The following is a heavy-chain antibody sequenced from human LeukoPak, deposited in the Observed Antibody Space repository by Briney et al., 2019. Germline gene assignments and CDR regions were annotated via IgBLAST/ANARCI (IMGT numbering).Heavy chain of an antibody. CDR3: ARDGYGNNYMDV. Sequence: GGSLRLSCAASGFSVISNFMSWVRQAPGKGLEWVSVIYSGGTTYYADSVKGRFTISRDNSKNTLSLQMNSLRAKDTAVYYCARDGYGNNYMDVWGKGTTVTVSS. CDR2: IYSGGTT. CDR1: GFSVISNF. D-gene: IGHD1/OR15-1a*01. V-gene: IGHV3-53*01. J-gene: IGHJ6*03.